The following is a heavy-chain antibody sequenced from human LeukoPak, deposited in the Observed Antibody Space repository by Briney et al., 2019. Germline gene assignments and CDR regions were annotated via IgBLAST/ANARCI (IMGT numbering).Heavy chain of an antibody. CDR2: INGDGSWT. V-gene: IGHV3-74*01. J-gene: IGHJ4*02. Sequence: GGSLRLSCAASGNYWMHWVRQAPGKGLVWVSHINGDGSWTTYADSVKGRFTISKGNAKNTVYLQMNNLRAEDTAVYYCVSFYETYWGRGTLVTVSS. D-gene: IGHD2-2*01. CDR3: VSFYETY. CDR1: GNYW.